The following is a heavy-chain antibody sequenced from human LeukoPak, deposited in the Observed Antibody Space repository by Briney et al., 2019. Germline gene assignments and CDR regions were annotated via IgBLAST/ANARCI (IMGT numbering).Heavy chain of an antibody. CDR1: GYTFTGYY. Sequence: ASVKVSCKASGYTFTGYYMHWVRQAPGQGLEWMGWINPNSGGTNYAQKFQGRVTMTRDTSISTAYMELSRLRSDDTAVYYCAREVSSSAVAEPQWVDYWGQGTLVTVSS. V-gene: IGHV1-2*02. J-gene: IGHJ4*02. CDR2: INPNSGGT. CDR3: AREVSSSAVAEPQWVDY. D-gene: IGHD6-19*01.